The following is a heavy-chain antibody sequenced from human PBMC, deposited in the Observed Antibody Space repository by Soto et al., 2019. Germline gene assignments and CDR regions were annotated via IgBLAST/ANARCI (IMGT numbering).Heavy chain of an antibody. V-gene: IGHV4-30-4*01. J-gene: IGHJ4*02. CDR3: ARALDCGGDCYSSYFDY. D-gene: IGHD2-21*02. CDR2: IYYSGST. Sequence: SETLSLTCAVYGGSFSGYYWSWIRQPPGKGLEWIGYIYYSGSTFYNPSLKSRVTISVDTSKNQFSLKLSFVTAADTAVYYCARALDCGGDCYSSYFDYWGQGTLVTVSS. CDR1: GGSFSGYY.